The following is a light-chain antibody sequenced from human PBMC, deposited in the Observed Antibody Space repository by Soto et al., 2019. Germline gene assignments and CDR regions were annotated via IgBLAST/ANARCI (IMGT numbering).Light chain of an antibody. CDR3: SSYRRGSTYV. J-gene: IGLJ1*01. CDR1: SSDVGGYNY. CDR2: DVT. Sequence: QSALTQRASVSGSPGQSITVSCTGTSSDVGGYNYVSWYQQHPGKAPRLMIYDVTNRPSGVSDRFSGSKSGNTASLTISGLQAEDEDDYYCSSYRRGSTYVFGTGTKVTVL. V-gene: IGLV2-14*03.